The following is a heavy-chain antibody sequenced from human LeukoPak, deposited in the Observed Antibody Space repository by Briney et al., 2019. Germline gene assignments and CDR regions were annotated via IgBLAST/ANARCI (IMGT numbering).Heavy chain of an antibody. V-gene: IGHV3-23*01. CDR3: AKASHYDNSGYQYYFDY. D-gene: IGHD3-22*01. CDR2: ISGSGGST. J-gene: IGHJ4*02. Sequence: GGSLRLSCAASGFTFSSYAMSWVRQAPGKGLNWVSAISGSGGSTYYADSVKGRFTISRDNSKNTLYLQVNSLRAEDTAVYYCAKASHYDNSGYQYYFDYWGQGTLVTVSS. CDR1: GFTFSSYA.